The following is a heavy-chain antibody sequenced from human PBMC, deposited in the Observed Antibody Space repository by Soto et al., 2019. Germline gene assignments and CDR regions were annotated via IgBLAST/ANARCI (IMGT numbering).Heavy chain of an antibody. Sequence: SETLSLTCAVPGGSIISGGYSWSWIRQPPGKGLEWIGYIYSGTTHYNPSLESRVTIAMDRSKNQVSLSLKSVTAADTAVYYCAREDSGAFFDFWGQGTLVTVSS. V-gene: IGHV4-30-2*01. D-gene: IGHD2-15*01. CDR3: AREDSGAFFDF. CDR2: IYSGTT. J-gene: IGHJ4*02. CDR1: GGSIISGGYS.